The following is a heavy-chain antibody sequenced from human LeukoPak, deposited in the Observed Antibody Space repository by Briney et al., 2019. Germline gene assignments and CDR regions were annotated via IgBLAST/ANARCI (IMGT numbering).Heavy chain of an antibody. CDR2: IYYSGST. CDR3: ARTYYYDSSGYSGYWYFDL. Sequence: SETLSLTCTVSGGSISSYYWSWIRQPPGKGLEWIGYIYYSGSTNYNPSLKSRVTISVDTSKNQFSLKLSSVTAADTAVYYCARTYYYDSSGYSGYWYFDLWGRGTLVTVSS. V-gene: IGHV4-59*01. J-gene: IGHJ2*01. D-gene: IGHD3-22*01. CDR1: GGSISSYY.